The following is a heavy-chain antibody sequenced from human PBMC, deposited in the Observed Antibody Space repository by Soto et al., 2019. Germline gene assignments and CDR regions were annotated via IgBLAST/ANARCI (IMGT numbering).Heavy chain of an antibody. J-gene: IGHJ4*02. Sequence: EVQLVESGGGLVQPGGSLRLTCTASGFSLSNYWMNWVRQAPEKGLEWVANIKQDGSEKNYVDSVKGRFTISRDNAKNSLYLQMNSLRLDDTAMYYCMTTVTTFGCWGQGTLVTVSS. CDR1: GFSLSNYW. CDR3: MTTVTTFGC. CDR2: IKQDGSEK. V-gene: IGHV3-7*05. D-gene: IGHD4-17*01.